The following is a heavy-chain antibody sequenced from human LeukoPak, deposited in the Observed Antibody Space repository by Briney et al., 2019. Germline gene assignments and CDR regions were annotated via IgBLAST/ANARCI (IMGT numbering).Heavy chain of an antibody. CDR2: ISGSGGST. CDR3: AKSGGGSGSVRVYYYFYYYIDV. V-gene: IGHV3-23*01. Sequence: GGSLRLSCAASGFTFSSYGMSWVRQAPGKGLEWASGISGSGGSTYYADSVKGRFTISRDNSKNTLHLQMNSLRAEDAAVYYCAKSGGGSGSVRVYYYFYYYIDVWGKGTAVTISS. D-gene: IGHD3-10*01. J-gene: IGHJ6*03. CDR1: GFTFSSYG.